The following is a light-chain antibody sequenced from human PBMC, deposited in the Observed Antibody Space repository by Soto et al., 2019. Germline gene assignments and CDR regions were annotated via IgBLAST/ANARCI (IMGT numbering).Light chain of an antibody. J-gene: IGLJ1*01. Sequence: QSVLTQPASVSGAPGQSITISCTGTSSDVGGYNYVSWYQPHPGKAPKLMIYEVSNRPTGVSNRFSGSKSGNTASLTNSGVQAEDEADYYCSSYTSSSTPDVFGTGTTVTVL. V-gene: IGLV2-14*01. CDR1: SSDVGGYNY. CDR3: SSYTSSSTPDV. CDR2: EVS.